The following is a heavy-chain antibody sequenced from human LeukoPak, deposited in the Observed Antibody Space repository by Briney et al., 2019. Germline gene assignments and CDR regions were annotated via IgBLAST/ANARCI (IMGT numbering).Heavy chain of an antibody. Sequence: GGSLRLSCAASGFSTRNYTLTWVRQAPGKGLEWVSFIGSSGNTIYYADSVKGRFTVSRDNAKNSLYLQMNSLRAEDTAVYYCARDQWLDYWGQGTLVTVSS. CDR2: IGSSGNTI. V-gene: IGHV3-48*01. CDR3: ARDQWLDY. J-gene: IGHJ4*02. CDR1: GFSTRNYT. D-gene: IGHD6-19*01.